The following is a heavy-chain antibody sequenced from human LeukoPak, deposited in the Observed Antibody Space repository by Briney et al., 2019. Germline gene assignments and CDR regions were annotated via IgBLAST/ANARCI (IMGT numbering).Heavy chain of an antibody. V-gene: IGHV1-2*02. J-gene: IGHJ3*02. CDR3: ARVVDGYNYGAFDI. D-gene: IGHD5-24*01. CDR1: GYIFPDYY. CDR2: INPNSGGT. Sequence: SVKVSCKASGYIFPDYYFHWVRQPPAPGLEGVGWINPNSGGTKYARRFQGRVTMTRDASISTAYTELSSLRSDDTAVYYCARVVDGYNYGAFDIGCQGTVVTVSS.